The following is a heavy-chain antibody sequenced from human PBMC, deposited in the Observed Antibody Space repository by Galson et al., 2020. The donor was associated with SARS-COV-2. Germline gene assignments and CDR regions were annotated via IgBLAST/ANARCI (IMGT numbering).Heavy chain of an antibody. J-gene: IGHJ4*02. D-gene: IGHD2-15*01. CDR2: ISGGGGTT. CDR3: AKDRSVVAATPAFDY. Sequence: GGSLRLSCAASGFTFRIYAMSWVRQAPGKGLEWVSLISGGGGTTNYADSVKGRFTISRDNSKNTLYLQLNSLRAEDTAVYYCAKDRSVVAATPAFDYWGQGTLVTVSS. V-gene: IGHV3-23*01. CDR1: GFTFRIYA.